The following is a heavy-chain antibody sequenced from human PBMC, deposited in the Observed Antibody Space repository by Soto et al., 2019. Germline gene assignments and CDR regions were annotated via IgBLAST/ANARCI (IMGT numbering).Heavy chain of an antibody. CDR3: ARVYGIAAAGTRDAFDI. CDR1: GGSFSGYY. J-gene: IGHJ3*02. Sequence: ASETLSLTCAVYGGSFSGYYWSWIRQPPGKGLEWIGEINHSGSTNYNPSLKSRVTISVDTSKNQFSLKLSSVTAADTAVYYCARVYGIAAAGTRDAFDIWGQGTMVTVSS. D-gene: IGHD6-13*01. V-gene: IGHV4-34*01. CDR2: INHSGST.